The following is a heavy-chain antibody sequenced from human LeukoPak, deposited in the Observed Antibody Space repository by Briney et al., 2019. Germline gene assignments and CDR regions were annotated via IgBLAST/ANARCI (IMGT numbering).Heavy chain of an antibody. CDR2: INPSGGST. CDR3: ARVRAGYNSLDY. J-gene: IGHJ4*02. Sequence: ASVKVSCKASGYTFTSYYMHWVRQAPGQGLERMGIINPSGGSTSYAQKFQGRVTMTRDTSTSTVYMELSSLRSEDTAVYYCARVRAGYNSLDYWGQGTLVTVSS. V-gene: IGHV1-46*01. D-gene: IGHD5-24*01. CDR1: GYTFTSYY.